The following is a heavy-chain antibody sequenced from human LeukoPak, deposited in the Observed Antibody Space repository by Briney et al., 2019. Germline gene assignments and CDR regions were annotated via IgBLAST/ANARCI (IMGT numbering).Heavy chain of an antibody. V-gene: IGHV4-39*01. Sequence: PSETLSLTCTVSGGSISSSSYYWGWSRQPPGKGVEWIESIYYSGSTYYNPSLKSRVTISVDTSKNQFSLKLSSVTAADTAVYYCARGVVVPAAIPFLDYWGQGTLVTVSS. CDR3: ARGVVVPAAIPFLDY. D-gene: IGHD2-2*02. J-gene: IGHJ4*02. CDR2: IYYSGST. CDR1: GGSISSSSYY.